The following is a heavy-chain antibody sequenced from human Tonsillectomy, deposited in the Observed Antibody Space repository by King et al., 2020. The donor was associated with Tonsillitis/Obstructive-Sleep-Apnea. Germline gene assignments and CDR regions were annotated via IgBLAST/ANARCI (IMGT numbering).Heavy chain of an antibody. CDR2: ITAGGNVI. CDR1: GFTFSTYS. CDR3: ARGGGCDSASCYYTDS. Sequence: VQLVESGGGLVQPGGSLRLSCAASGFTFSTYSMNWVRQAPGKGLEWVSYITAGGNVIYYADSVKVRFTISRDNAKNSLFLQMDSLRDEDTAVYYCARGGGCDSASCYYTDSWGQGTLVTVSS. V-gene: IGHV3-48*02. D-gene: IGHD2-2*01. J-gene: IGHJ4*02.